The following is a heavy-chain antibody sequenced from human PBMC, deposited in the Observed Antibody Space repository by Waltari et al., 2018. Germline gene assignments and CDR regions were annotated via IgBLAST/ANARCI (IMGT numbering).Heavy chain of an antibody. V-gene: IGHV3-30*02. D-gene: IGHD6-13*01. Sequence: QVQLVESGGGVVQPGESLRLSCAASGFTFSTSGCNGVRQAPGKGLECVAYIRSDGSNINYADSVKGRFTISRDNSKNTLYLQMNSLRAEDTAVYYCATYSASRGFNYWGQGTLVTVSS. CDR3: ATYSASRGFNY. CDR2: IRSDGSNI. J-gene: IGHJ4*02. CDR1: GFTFSTSG.